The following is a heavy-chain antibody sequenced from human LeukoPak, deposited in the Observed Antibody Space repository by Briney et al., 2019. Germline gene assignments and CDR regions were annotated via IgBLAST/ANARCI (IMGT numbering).Heavy chain of an antibody. J-gene: IGHJ6*03. D-gene: IGHD5-18*01. Sequence: SVKVSCKASGGTFSSYAISWVRQAPGQGLEWMGGIIPIFGTANYAQKFQGRVTITTDESTSTAYVELSSLRSEDTAVYYCARDRDTAKGGYYYYYYMDVWGKGTTVTVSS. V-gene: IGHV1-69*05. CDR3: ARDRDTAKGGYYYYYYMDV. CDR1: GGTFSSYA. CDR2: IIPIFGTA.